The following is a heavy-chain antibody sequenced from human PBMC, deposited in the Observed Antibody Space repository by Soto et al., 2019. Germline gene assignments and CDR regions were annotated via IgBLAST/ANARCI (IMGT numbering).Heavy chain of an antibody. V-gene: IGHV3-23*01. J-gene: IGHJ4*02. Sequence: EVQLLESGGGLVQPGGSLRLSCVASGFSFVDYAMTWVRQGPGKGLEWVSAISGSGGATYYADAVRGRFTISRDHTKNTLFLQMDSLRVEDTAIYCAKDQYSYGYGEDSFDHWGQGTLVTVSS. CDR2: ISGSGGAT. D-gene: IGHD5-12*01. CDR3: AKDQYSYGYGEDSFDH. CDR1: GFSFVDYA.